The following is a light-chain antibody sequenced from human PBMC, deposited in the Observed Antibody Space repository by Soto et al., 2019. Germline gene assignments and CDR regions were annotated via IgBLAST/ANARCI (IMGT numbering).Light chain of an antibody. Sequence: EIVLTQSPGTLSLSPGERATLSCRASQSVDSTYLSWYQQKPGQAPWLLLYGASSRATGIPDRISGSGSGTDFTLTISRLEPEDLAVYYCQLYASSLLYVGPGTKVDIK. J-gene: IGKJ3*01. CDR3: QLYASSLLY. CDR1: QSVDSTY. CDR2: GAS. V-gene: IGKV3-20*01.